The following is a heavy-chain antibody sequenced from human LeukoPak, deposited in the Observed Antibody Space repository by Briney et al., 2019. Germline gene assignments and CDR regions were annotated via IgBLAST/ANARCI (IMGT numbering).Heavy chain of an antibody. J-gene: IGHJ3*02. CDR3: ARTAGAYCSSTSCYEEAFDI. CDR2: INTNTGNP. Sequence: ASVKVSCKASGYTFTSYGISWVRQAPGQGLEWMGWINTNTGNPTYAQGFTGRFVFSLDTSVSTAYLQISSLKAEDTAVYYCARTAGAYCSSTSCYEEAFDIWGQGTMVTVSS. D-gene: IGHD2-2*01. V-gene: IGHV7-4-1*02. CDR1: GYTFTSYG.